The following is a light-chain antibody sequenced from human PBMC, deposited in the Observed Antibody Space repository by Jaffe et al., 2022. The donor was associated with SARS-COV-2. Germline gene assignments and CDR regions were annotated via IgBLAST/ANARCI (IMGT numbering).Light chain of an antibody. J-gene: IGKJ2*01. CDR1: QSVSSSY. Sequence: EIVLTQSPGTLSLSPGERATLSCRASQSVSSSYFAWYQQKPGQAPRLLIYDASNRATGIPDRFSGSGSGTDFTLTISRLEPEDFAVYYCQQYGASPLYTFGQGTKLEIK. V-gene: IGKV3-20*01. CDR2: DAS. CDR3: QQYGASPLYT.